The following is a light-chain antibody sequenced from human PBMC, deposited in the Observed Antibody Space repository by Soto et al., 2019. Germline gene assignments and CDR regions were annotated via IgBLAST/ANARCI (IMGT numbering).Light chain of an antibody. CDR3: QQYGSSPRT. CDR1: QSLSSSQ. V-gene: IGKV3-20*01. CDR2: DAS. J-gene: IGKJ1*01. Sequence: EIVLTQSPGTLSLSPGERATLSCRASQSLSSSQLAWYQQKPGQAPRLLIHDASSRATGISDRFTGSGSGTDLTLTITTLEPEDFAVYYCQQYGSSPRTFGLGTKVDIK.